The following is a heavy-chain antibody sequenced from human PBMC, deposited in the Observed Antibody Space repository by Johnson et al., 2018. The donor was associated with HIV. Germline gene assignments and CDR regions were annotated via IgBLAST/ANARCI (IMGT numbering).Heavy chain of an antibody. CDR1: GFTFSDYY. V-gene: IGHV3-11*01. CDR2: ISSSGSTI. CDR3: AKEGDYVWGSYRRTLAAFDI. Sequence: QVQLVESGGGLVKPGRSLRLSCAASGFTFSDYYMSWIRQAPGKGLEWVSYISSSGSTIYYADSVKGRFTISREHAKNSLYLQMNSLRAEDTALYYCAKEGDYVWGSYRRTLAAFDIWGQGTMVTVSS. D-gene: IGHD3-16*02. J-gene: IGHJ3*02.